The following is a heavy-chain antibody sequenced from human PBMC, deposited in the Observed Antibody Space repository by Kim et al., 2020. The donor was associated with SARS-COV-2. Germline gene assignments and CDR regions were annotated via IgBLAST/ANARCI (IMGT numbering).Heavy chain of an antibody. J-gene: IGHJ6*02. CDR2: IYHSGST. Sequence: SETLSLTCAVSGGSISSSNWWSWVRQPPGKGLEWIGEIYHSGSTNYNPSLKSRVTISVDKSKNQFSLKLSSVTAADTAVYYCARDRITMVRGVKNSRGSYYYYGMDVWGQGTTVTVSS. CDR1: GGSISSSNW. D-gene: IGHD3-10*01. V-gene: IGHV4-4*02. CDR3: ARDRITMVRGVKNSRGSYYYYGMDV.